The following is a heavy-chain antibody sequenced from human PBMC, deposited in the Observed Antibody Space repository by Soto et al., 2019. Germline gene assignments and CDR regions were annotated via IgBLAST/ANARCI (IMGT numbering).Heavy chain of an antibody. D-gene: IGHD2-2*01. CDR2: INSDGSRT. CDR3: AREGGGASLAD. J-gene: IGHJ4*02. V-gene: IGHV3-74*01. Sequence: EVQLVESGGDLVQPGGSLRLSCAASGFTFSTYWINWARQAPGKGLVWVSRINSDGSRTYYADSVKGRFTISRDNAKNKGFLKMNRRGVEDTAVDFCAREGGGASLADWGQGSLVTVSS. CDR1: GFTFSTYW.